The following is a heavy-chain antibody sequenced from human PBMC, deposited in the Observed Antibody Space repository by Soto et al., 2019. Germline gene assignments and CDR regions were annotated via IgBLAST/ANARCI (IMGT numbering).Heavy chain of an antibody. CDR3: ATETSTWGC. CDR2: IKQDGSEK. Sequence: EVQLVESGGGLVQPGESLRLSCVASGFALSNYRINWVRQAPGKGLEWVANIKQDGSEKNYVDSVKGRFTISRDNARNSLYLQMNSLRAEDTAAYYCATETSTWGCWGQGTLVTVSS. CDR1: GFALSNYR. D-gene: IGHD7-27*01. J-gene: IGHJ4*02. V-gene: IGHV3-7*05.